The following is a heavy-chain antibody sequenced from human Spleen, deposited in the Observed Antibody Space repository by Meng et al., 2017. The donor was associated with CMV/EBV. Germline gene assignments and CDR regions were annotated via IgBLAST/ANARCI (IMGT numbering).Heavy chain of an antibody. Sequence: ASVKVSCKASGGTFTAHYFHWVRQAPGQGLEWMGWINAYNGNTNYAQKVQGRVTMTTDTSTSTAYMELRSLRSDDTAVYYCARDVSGYSGYYYGMDVWGQGTTVTVSS. V-gene: IGHV1-18*04. CDR3: ARDVSGYSGYYYGMDV. J-gene: IGHJ6*02. CDR2: INAYNGNT. D-gene: IGHD5-12*01. CDR1: GGTFTAHY.